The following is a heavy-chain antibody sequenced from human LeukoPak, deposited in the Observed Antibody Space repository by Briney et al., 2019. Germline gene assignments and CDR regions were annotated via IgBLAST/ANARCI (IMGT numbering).Heavy chain of an antibody. V-gene: IGHV3-7*05. D-gene: IGHD5/OR15-5a*01. J-gene: IGHJ4*02. CDR1: GFTFSSYA. CDR2: IKQDGSEK. Sequence: GGSLRLSCAASGFTFSSYAMSWVRQTPGKGLEWVANIKQDGSEKYYVDSVKGRFTISRDNAKNSLYLQMNSLRAEDTAIYYCARGCCLLEYWGQGTLVTVSS. CDR3: ARGCCLLEY.